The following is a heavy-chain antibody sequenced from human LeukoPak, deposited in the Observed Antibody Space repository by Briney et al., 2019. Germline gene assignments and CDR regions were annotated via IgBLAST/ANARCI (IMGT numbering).Heavy chain of an antibody. CDR3: ARGGKYYYGSFDY. D-gene: IGHD3-10*01. V-gene: IGHV4-59*01. CDR1: GGSISSYY. CDR2: IYYSGST. Sequence: TPSETLSLTCTVSGGSISSYYWSWIRQPPGKGLEWIGYIYYSGSTNYNPSLKSRVTILVDTSKNQFSLKLSSVTAADTAVYYCARGGKYYYGSFDYWGQGTLVTVSS. J-gene: IGHJ4*02.